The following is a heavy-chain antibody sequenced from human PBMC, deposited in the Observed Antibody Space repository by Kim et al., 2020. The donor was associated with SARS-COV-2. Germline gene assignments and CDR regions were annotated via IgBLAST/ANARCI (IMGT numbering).Heavy chain of an antibody. D-gene: IGHD2-15*01. CDR3: ARRGSGDYAGY. CDR1: GFTFSNYW. CDR2: IKQDGSEK. J-gene: IGHJ4*02. V-gene: IGHV3-7*01. Sequence: GGSLRLSCAASGFTFSNYWMSWVRQAPGKGLEWVANIKQDGSEKYYVDSVKGRFTISRDNAKNSLYMQMNSLRAEDTAVYYCARRGSGDYAGYWGQGTLVTVSS.